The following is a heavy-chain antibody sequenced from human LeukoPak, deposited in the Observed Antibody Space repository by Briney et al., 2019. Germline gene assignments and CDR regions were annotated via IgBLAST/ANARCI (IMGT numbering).Heavy chain of an antibody. CDR2: IIPILAIP. Sequence: SVKVSCKTSGGTFSGYPINWVRQAPGQGLEWMGRIIPILAIPNYAQKFQGRVTITADKSTSTAYMEVSSLTSEDTAVYYCARTTTVILWGQGTLATVSS. V-gene: IGHV1-69*02. CDR3: ARTTTVIL. J-gene: IGHJ4*02. D-gene: IGHD4-11*01. CDR1: GGTFSGYP.